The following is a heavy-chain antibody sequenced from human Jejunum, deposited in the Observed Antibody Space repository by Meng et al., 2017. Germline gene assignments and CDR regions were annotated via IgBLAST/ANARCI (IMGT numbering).Heavy chain of an antibody. CDR2: ISDSGTT. CDR3: ARDSETYPTYFDY. Sequence: GQLQESAPGLVRPSETLSLTCTVSGGSVSSGFYYWSWIRQPPGKGLEWIGYISDSGTTNYIPSLKSRVTMSVDTSKNHFSLKLTSVTAADTAVYFCARDSETYPTYFDYWGQGTLVTVSS. V-gene: IGHV4-61*03. J-gene: IGHJ4*02. CDR1: GGSVSSGFYY. D-gene: IGHD5-24*01.